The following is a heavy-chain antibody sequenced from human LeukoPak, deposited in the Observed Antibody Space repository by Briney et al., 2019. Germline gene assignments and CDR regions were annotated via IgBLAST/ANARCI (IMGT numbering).Heavy chain of an antibody. V-gene: IGHV1-2*02. D-gene: IGHD3-10*01. Sequence: GASVKVSCKASEYTFTGYYMHWVRQAPGQGLEWMGWINPNNGDTNYAQNFQGRVTMTRDTSISTAYMELSRLRSDDTAVYYCARDPYGSGNYYFDYWGQGTLVTVSS. J-gene: IGHJ4*02. CDR2: INPNNGDT. CDR3: ARDPYGSGNYYFDY. CDR1: EYTFTGYY.